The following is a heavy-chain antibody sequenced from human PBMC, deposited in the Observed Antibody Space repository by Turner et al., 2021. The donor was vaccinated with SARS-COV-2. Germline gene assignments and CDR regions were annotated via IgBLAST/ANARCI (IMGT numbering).Heavy chain of an antibody. CDR3: ARLKYYYDSSGTDDAFDI. V-gene: IGHV4-39*01. D-gene: IGHD3-22*01. CDR1: GGSISSSSYY. J-gene: IGHJ3*02. Sequence: QLQLQESGPGLVKPSETLSLTCTVSGGSISSSSYYWGWIRQPPGKGLEWIGNIYYSGSTYHNPSLKSRVTISVDTSKNQFSLKLSSVTAADTAVYYCARLKYYYDSSGTDDAFDIWGQGTMVTVSS. CDR2: IYYSGST.